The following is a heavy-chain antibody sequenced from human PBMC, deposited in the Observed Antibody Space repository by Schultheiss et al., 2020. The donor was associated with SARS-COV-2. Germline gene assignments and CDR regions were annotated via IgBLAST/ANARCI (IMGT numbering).Heavy chain of an antibody. CDR1: GFTFSGYG. V-gene: IGHV3-33*05. D-gene: IGHD2-21*01. Sequence: GGSLRLSCVASGFTFSGYGMHWVRQAPGKGLEWVAVISYDGSNKYYADSVKGRFTISRDNSKNTLYLQMNSLRAEDTAVYYCASPDGILWDAAFQHWGQGTLVTVSS. CDR2: ISYDGSNK. CDR3: ASPDGILWDAAFQH. J-gene: IGHJ1*01.